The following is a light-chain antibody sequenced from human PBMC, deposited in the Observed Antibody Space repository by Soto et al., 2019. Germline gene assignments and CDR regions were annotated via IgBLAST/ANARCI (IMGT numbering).Light chain of an antibody. CDR3: QQYNNWPPWT. CDR2: TAS. CDR1: QGITKY. V-gene: IGKV1-27*01. Sequence: DIQMTQSPSSLSAYVGDRVTITCRASQGITKYLAWYQQKPGKVPNLLIHTASTLQSGVPSRFSGSGYGTEFTLTISSLQSEDFAVYYCQQYNNWPPWTFGQGTKVDIK. J-gene: IGKJ1*01.